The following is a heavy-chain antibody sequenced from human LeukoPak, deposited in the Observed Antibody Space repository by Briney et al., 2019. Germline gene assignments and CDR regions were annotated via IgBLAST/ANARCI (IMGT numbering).Heavy chain of an antibody. CDR2: IKSKTDSGTT. V-gene: IGHV3-15*01. J-gene: IGHJ4*02. Sequence: GGSLRLSRAASGFTFSNAWMSWVPQAPGKGREWGGRIKSKTDSGTTDYAAPVKGRFTISRDDSKNTLYLQMNSLKTEDTAVYYCTTVGYSYGYSFDYWGQGTLVTVPS. CDR3: TTVGYSYGYSFDY. CDR1: GFTFSNAW. D-gene: IGHD5-18*01.